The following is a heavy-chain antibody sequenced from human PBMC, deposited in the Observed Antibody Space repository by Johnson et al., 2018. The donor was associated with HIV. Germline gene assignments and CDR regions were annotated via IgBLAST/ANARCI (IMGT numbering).Heavy chain of an antibody. CDR3: AREGGGTLLLGDEGAFDI. CDR1: GFTFSSYA. V-gene: IGHV3-30*04. CDR2: ISYDGKNN. D-gene: IGHD3-10*01. J-gene: IGHJ3*02. Sequence: QVQLVESGGGVVQPGRSLRLSCAASGFTFSSYAMHWVRQAPGKGLDWVAVISYDGKNNYYTGSVKGRFTSSRDNSKNTLYLQMNSLRDEDTAVYYCAREGGGTLLLGDEGAFDIWGQGTMVTVSS.